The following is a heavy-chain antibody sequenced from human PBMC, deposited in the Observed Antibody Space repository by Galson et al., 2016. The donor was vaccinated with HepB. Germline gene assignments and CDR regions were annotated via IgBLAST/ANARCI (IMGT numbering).Heavy chain of an antibody. CDR3: ARDPGISGTT. V-gene: IGHV3-30*03. CDR1: GFTFSDYG. CDR2: ISYDGSNK. Sequence: SLRLSCAVSGFTFSDYGMHWVRQAPGKGLEWVAIISYDGSNKYYADSVQGRFTIYRHNSKNTLYLQMDTLRPEDTAVYYCARDPGISGTTWGQGILVTVSS. D-gene: IGHD1-7*01. J-gene: IGHJ5*02.